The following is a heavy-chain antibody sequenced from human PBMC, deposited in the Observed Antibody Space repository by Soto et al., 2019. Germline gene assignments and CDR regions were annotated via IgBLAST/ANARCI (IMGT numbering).Heavy chain of an antibody. CDR1: GDCIISSDFY. D-gene: IGHD3-3*02. Sequence: KASETLSLTCTVSGDCIISSDFYWGWVRQPPGKGLEWIGSIFYLGSSYYNPSLKSRVTMSVDTSKNQFSLRLRSVTAADTALYFCARHSLALRKNNWFDPWGQGIMVTVSS. CDR3: ARHSLALRKNNWFDP. CDR2: IFYLGSS. J-gene: IGHJ5*02. V-gene: IGHV4-39*01.